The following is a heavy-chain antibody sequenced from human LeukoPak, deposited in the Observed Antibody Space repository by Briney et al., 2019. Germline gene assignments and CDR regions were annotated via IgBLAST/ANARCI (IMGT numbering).Heavy chain of an antibody. J-gene: IGHJ3*02. Sequence: ASVKVSCKASGYTFTSYYMHWVRQAPGQGLEWMAIINPSGGSTSYAQKFQGRVTMTRDTSTSTVYMELSSLRSEDTAVYYCARAGRIVRDAFDIWGQGTMVTVSS. CDR3: ARAGRIVRDAFDI. CDR2: INPSGGST. D-gene: IGHD3-22*01. V-gene: IGHV1-46*01. CDR1: GYTFTSYY.